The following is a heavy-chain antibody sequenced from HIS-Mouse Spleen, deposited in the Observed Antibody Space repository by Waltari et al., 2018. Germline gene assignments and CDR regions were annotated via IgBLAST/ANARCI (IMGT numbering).Heavy chain of an antibody. CDR3: AREIPYSSSWYDWYFDL. V-gene: IGHV4-39*07. CDR2: IYYSGST. Sequence: QLQLQESGPGLVKPSETLSLTCTVSGGSISSSSYYWGWIRQPQGKALEWIGSIYYSGSTDDNASLKSRVTISVDTSKNQFSLKLSSVTAADTAVYYCAREIPYSSSWYDWYFDLWGRGTLVTVSS. J-gene: IGHJ2*01. CDR1: GGSISSSSYY. D-gene: IGHD6-13*01.